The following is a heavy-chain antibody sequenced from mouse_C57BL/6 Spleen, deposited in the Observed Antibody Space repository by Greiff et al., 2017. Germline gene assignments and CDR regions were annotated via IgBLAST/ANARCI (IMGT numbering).Heavy chain of an antibody. CDR1: GFTFSSYG. V-gene: IGHV5-6*01. CDR3: ARYYGVSYAMDY. CDR2: ISSGGSYT. Sequence: EVKLVESGGDLVKPGGSLTLSCAASGFTFSSYGMSWVRQTPDKRLEWVATISSGGSYTYYPDSVKGRFTISRDNAKNTLYLQMSSLKSEDTAMYYCARYYGVSYAMDYWGQGTSVTVSS. J-gene: IGHJ4*01. D-gene: IGHD1-1*01.